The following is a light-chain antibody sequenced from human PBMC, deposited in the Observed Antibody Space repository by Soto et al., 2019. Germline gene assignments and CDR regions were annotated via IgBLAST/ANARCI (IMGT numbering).Light chain of an antibody. CDR3: QQYNKWPLT. CDR1: QSVSSK. Sequence: IVMTQSPATLSVSPGERATLSCRASQSVSSKLAWYQQKPGQAPRLLNYGASTRATGIPARFSGSGSGTEFTLTISSLQSEDFAVYYCQQYNKWPLTFGGGTKVEIK. J-gene: IGKJ4*01. V-gene: IGKV3-15*01. CDR2: GAS.